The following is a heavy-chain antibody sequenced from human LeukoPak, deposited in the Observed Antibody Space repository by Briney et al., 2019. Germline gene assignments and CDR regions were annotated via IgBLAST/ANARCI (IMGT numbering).Heavy chain of an antibody. Sequence: SETLSLTCTVSGESISGFYWTWIRQPPGKGLEWIGYIYYSGSTNYNPSLKSRVTISVGTSKNQFSLKLRSVTAADTAVYYCARGVVIAPQTFDYWGQGTLVTVSS. CDR3: ARGVVIAPQTFDY. D-gene: IGHD2-21*01. J-gene: IGHJ4*02. V-gene: IGHV4-59*01. CDR2: IYYSGST. CDR1: GESISGFY.